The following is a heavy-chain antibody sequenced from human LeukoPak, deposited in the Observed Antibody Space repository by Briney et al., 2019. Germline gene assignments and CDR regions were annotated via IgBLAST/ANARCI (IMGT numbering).Heavy chain of an antibody. J-gene: IGHJ4*02. D-gene: IGHD3-22*01. V-gene: IGHV3-48*01. CDR3: AREGYYYDTNGYPAFDY. Sequence: GGSLRLSCAASGFTFSSYSMNWVRQAPGKGLEWVSYISSSSSTIYYADSVKGRFTISRDNAKNSLYLQMNSLRAEDTAVYYCAREGYYYDTNGYPAFDYWGQGTLVTVSS. CDR2: ISSSSSTI. CDR1: GFTFSSYS.